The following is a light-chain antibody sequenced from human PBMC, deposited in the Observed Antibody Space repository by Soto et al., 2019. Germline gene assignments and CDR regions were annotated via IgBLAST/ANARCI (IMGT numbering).Light chain of an antibody. CDR2: GAS. CDR3: QQYNNWPPWT. V-gene: IGKV3-15*01. J-gene: IGKJ1*01. Sequence: EIVLTPSPGTLSLSPGERATLSCRASQSVRSGYFAWYQQKPGQAPRLLIYGASTRATGIPARFSGSGSGTEFTLTISSLQSEDFAVYYCQQYNNWPPWTFGQGTKVDIK. CDR1: QSVRSGY.